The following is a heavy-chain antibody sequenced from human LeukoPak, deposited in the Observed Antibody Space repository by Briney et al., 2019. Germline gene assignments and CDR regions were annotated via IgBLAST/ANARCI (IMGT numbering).Heavy chain of an antibody. CDR2: ISSSGSTI. CDR1: GFTFSSYE. V-gene: IGHV3-48*03. D-gene: IGHD3-10*01. CDR3: AREKMVRGVIRALDY. J-gene: IGHJ4*02. Sequence: GGSLRLSCAASGFTFSSYEMNWVRQAPGKGLEWVSYISSSGSTIYYADSVKGRFTISRDNAKNSLYLQMNSLRAEDTAVYYCAREKMVRGVIRALDYWGQGTLVTVSS.